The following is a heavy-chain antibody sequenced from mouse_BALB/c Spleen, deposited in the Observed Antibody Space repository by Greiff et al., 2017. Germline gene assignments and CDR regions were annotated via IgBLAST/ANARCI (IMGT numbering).Heavy chain of an antibody. Sequence: QVQLQQSGPELVKPGASVRISCKASGYTFTSYYIHWVKQRPGQGLEWIGWIYPGNVNTMYNEKFKGKATLTADKSSSTAYMQLSSLTSEDSAVYFCARSGNYVNWFAYWGQGTLVTVSA. J-gene: IGHJ3*01. CDR2: IYPGNVNT. CDR3: ARSGNYVNWFAY. CDR1: GYTFTSYY. V-gene: IGHV1S56*01. D-gene: IGHD2-1*01.